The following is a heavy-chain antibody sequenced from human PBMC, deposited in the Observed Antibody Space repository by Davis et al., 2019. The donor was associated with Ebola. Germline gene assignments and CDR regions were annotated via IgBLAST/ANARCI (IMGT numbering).Heavy chain of an antibody. V-gene: IGHV3-23*05. CDR1: GFTSGCCS. D-gene: IGHD2-21*01. CDR3: ANDLLWWSASDV. CDR2: IGSSSNGR. J-gene: IGHJ6*02. Sequence: PGGSLRLSCTASGFTSGCCSMNWVRQAPGKGLEWVSGIGSSSNGRHYADSVKGRFTISRDDSKNTVYLQMNNLRAEDTAVYYCANDLLWWSASDVWGQGTTVTVSS.